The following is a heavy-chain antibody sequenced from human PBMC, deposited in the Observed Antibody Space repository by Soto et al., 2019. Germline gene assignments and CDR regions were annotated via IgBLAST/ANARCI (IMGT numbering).Heavy chain of an antibody. CDR2: ISSSSSYI. V-gene: IGHV3-21*01. CDR3: ARAPYYYDSSAYLGY. Sequence: EVQLVESGGGLVKPGGSLSLSCAASGFTFSSYSMNWVRQAPGKGLEWVSSISSSSSYIYYADSVKGRFTISRDNAKNSLYLQMNSLRAEDTAVYYCARAPYYYDSSAYLGYWGQGTLVTVSS. D-gene: IGHD3-22*01. CDR1: GFTFSSYS. J-gene: IGHJ4*02.